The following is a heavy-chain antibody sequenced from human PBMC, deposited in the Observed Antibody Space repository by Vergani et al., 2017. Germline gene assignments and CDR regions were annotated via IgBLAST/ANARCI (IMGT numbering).Heavy chain of an antibody. CDR1: GGSFTSYH. CDR2: IDHTGQP. J-gene: IGHJ6*03. D-gene: IGHD4-11*01. V-gene: IGHV4-34*01. Sequence: QVQLQQWGGGLLKPSETLSLTCVVNGGSFTSYHWTWIRQSPGGGLEWGGGIDHTGQPDYNPSLRSQLTMSVDKSRNKFSLKLNSVTATDTTIYFCARVNTETNGHLYYYYYMDVWGQGTAVTVS. CDR3: ARVNTETNGHLYYYYYMDV.